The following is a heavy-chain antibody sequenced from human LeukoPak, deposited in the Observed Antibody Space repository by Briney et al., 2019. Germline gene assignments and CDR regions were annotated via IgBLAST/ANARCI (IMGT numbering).Heavy chain of an antibody. CDR2: IYFSGTT. V-gene: IGHV4-39*01. Sequence: SETLSLTCIVSGGSISSSDYFWNWIRQPPGKGLEWIGSIYFSGTTYYNPSLKSRVTIAVDTSKYQFSLKLSSLTAADTAVYSCARYRKVPAQFYFDYWGQGTLATVSS. D-gene: IGHD2-15*01. CDR3: ARYRKVPAQFYFDY. CDR1: GGSISSSDYF. J-gene: IGHJ4*02.